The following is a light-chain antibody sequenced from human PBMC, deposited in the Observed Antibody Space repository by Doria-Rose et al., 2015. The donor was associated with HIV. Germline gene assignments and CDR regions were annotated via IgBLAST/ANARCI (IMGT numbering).Light chain of an antibody. CDR1: QSFSSTY. Sequence: EIVLTQSPGTLSLSPGERATLSCTASQSFSSTYLAWYQQKPGQAASLLIYDGSTMATGIPDRFSASGSGTDFTLTINRLEPEDFALYYCHQYGTSWTFGQGTKVEI. J-gene: IGKJ1*01. V-gene: IGKV3-20*01. CDR3: HQYGTSWT. CDR2: DGS.